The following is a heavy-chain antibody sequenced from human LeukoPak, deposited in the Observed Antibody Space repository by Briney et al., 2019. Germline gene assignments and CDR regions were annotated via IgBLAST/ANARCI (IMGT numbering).Heavy chain of an antibody. CDR2: INPNSGGT. V-gene: IGHV1-2*02. D-gene: IGHD5-18*01. J-gene: IGHJ4*02. CDR3: ARGTGEGYTYGRYYFDY. Sequence: ASVKVSCKASGYTFTGYYMHWVRQAPGQGLEWMGWINPNSGGTNYAQKFQGRVTMTRDTSISTAYVELSRLRSDDTAVYYCARGTGEGYTYGRYYFDYWGQGTLVTVSS. CDR1: GYTFTGYY.